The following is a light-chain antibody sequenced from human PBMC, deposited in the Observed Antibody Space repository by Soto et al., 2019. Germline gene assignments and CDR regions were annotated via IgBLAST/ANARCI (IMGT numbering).Light chain of an antibody. CDR3: QQYYSIPRT. V-gene: IGKV4-1*01. CDR2: WAS. CDR1: QSVLYSSNNKNY. Sequence: DIVMTQFPYSLAVSLGERATINCKSSQSVLYSSNNKNYLAWYQQKPGQPPKVLIYWASTRESGVPDRFSGSGSGTDFTLTISSLQAEDVAVYYCQQYYSIPRTFGQGTKVDIK. J-gene: IGKJ1*01.